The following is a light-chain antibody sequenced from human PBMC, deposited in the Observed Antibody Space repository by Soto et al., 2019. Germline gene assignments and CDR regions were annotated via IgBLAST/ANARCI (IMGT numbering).Light chain of an antibody. CDR2: GNS. Sequence: QSVLTQPPSVSGAPGQRVTISCTGSSSNIGAGYDVHWYQQLPGTAPKLLIYGNSNRPSGVPDRFSGSKSGTSASLAITGLQAEEEVDYYSQSYDSSLGAQVFFGGGTK. V-gene: IGLV1-40*01. CDR1: SSNIGAGYD. J-gene: IGLJ2*01. CDR3: QSYDSSLGAQVF.